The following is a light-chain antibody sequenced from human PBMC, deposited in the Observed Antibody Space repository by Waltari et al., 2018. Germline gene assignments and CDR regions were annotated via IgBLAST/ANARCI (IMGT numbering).Light chain of an antibody. J-gene: IGKJ2*01. CDR2: AAS. V-gene: IGKV1-9*01. Sequence: DIQLTQSPSFLSASVGDRVTITCRASQSISSYLVWYQQKPGKAPKVLIYAASTLQSGVPSRFSGSGSGTEFTLTISSLQPEDFATYYCQQLNSYPYTFGQGTKLEIK. CDR3: QQLNSYPYT. CDR1: QSISSY.